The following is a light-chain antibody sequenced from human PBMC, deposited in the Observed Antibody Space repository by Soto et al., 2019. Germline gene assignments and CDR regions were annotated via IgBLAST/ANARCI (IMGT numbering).Light chain of an antibody. V-gene: IGLV2-23*01. Sequence: QSALTQPASVSGSPGQSLTISCTGTSSHVGRYNLVSWYQQHPGKAPKLMIYEGSKRPSGVSNRVSGSKSGNTAFQTISGLHADDEADYYCCSYAGSSTWVFGGGTMLTVL. CDR1: SSHVGRYNL. CDR3: CSYAGSSTWV. CDR2: EGS. J-gene: IGLJ3*02.